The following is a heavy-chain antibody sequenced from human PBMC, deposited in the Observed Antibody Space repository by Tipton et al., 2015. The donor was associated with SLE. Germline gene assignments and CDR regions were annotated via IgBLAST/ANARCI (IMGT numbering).Heavy chain of an antibody. V-gene: IGHV3-9*01. Sequence: LSLTCAASGFTFEDFAMHWVRQAPGKGLEWVAGINWNSGDVIYADSVKGRFTISRDHPKNSLYLQMTSLRAEDTALYYCAKDGAWRGSGRYFDSWGQGTLVTVSS. D-gene: IGHD3-3*01. J-gene: IGHJ4*02. CDR1: GFTFEDFA. CDR2: INWNSGDV. CDR3: AKDGAWRGSGRYFDS.